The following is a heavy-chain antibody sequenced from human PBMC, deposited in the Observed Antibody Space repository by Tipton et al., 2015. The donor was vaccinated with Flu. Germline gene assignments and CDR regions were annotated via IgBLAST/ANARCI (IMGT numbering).Heavy chain of an antibody. CDR3: ARRPWGAVLSYYFDY. Sequence: LRLSCAVYGGSFSGYYWSWIRQPPGKGLEWIGEINHSGTTNYNPSLKSRVTISVDTSKNQFSLRVNSVTAADTALFYCARRPWGAVLSYYFDYWGQGTLVTVSS. V-gene: IGHV4-34*01. D-gene: IGHD3-16*01. CDR2: INHSGTT. J-gene: IGHJ4*02. CDR1: GGSFSGYY.